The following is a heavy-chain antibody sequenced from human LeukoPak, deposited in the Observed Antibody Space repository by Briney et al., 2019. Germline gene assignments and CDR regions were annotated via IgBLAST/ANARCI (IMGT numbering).Heavy chain of an antibody. CDR1: GYTITGYY. J-gene: IGHJ3*02. V-gene: IGHV1-2*02. CDR2: INANNDGS. D-gene: IGHD3-3*01. Sequence: ASVKVSCKASGYTITGYYMHWVRQAPGQGLEWMGWINANNDGSVYAQKFQGRVTMTRDTSINTAYMGLSRLRSDDTAVYYCARKRGVGVDTNAFDMWGQGTMVTVSS. CDR3: ARKRGVGVDTNAFDM.